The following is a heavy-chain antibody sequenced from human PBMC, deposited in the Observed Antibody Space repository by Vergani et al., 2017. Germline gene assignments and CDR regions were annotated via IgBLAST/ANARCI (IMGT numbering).Heavy chain of an antibody. CDR3: ARRRRAAGMDDFYYYYYMDV. Sequence: GQLVESGGGLVKPGGSLRLSCAASEFTFSEVWMSWVRQAPGKGLEWVSYISSSGSTIYYADSVKGRFTISRDNAKNSLYLQMNSLRAEDTAVYYCARRRRAAGMDDFYYYYYMDVWGKGTTVTVSS. J-gene: IGHJ6*03. V-gene: IGHV3-11*01. CDR1: EFTFSEVW. D-gene: IGHD2-15*01. CDR2: ISSSGSTI.